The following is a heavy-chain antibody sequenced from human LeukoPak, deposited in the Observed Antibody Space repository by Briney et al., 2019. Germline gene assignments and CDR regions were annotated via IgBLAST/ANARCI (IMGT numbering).Heavy chain of an antibody. V-gene: IGHV3-7*01. CDR3: ARAEAYYDFWSGYSPYDY. J-gene: IGHJ4*02. CDR2: IQENGNEK. Sequence: GGSLRLSCAASEFTFSIYWMSWVRQAPGKGLEWVANIQENGNEKSYVDSVKGRFTISRDNAKNSLYLQMNSLRAEDTAVYYCARAEAYYDFWSGYSPYDYWGQGTLVTVSS. CDR1: EFTFSIYW. D-gene: IGHD3-3*01.